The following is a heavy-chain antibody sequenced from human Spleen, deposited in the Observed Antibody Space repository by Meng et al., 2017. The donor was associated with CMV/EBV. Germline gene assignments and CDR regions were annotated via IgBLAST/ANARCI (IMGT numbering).Heavy chain of an antibody. CDR1: GFTFSSYA. V-gene: IGHV3-23*01. J-gene: IGHJ4*02. Sequence: GESLKISCAASGFTFSSYAMSWVRQAPGKGLEWVSAISGSGGSTYYADSVKGRFTASRDNAKNTLYLQMNSLRAEDTAVYYCARNSGWDLPDYWGQGTLVTVSS. CDR3: ARNSGWDLPDY. D-gene: IGHD6-19*01. CDR2: ISGSGGST.